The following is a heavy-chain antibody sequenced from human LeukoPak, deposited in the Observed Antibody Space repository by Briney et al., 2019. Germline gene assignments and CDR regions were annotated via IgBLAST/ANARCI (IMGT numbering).Heavy chain of an antibody. J-gene: IGHJ4*03. Sequence: AETLSLTCAVYGGSFSAYYWSWIRQSPGKGLQWIAEVNHRGDTNYNPSVKGRVTISVDTSKNQFSLKVTSLTAADTAVYYCARGPTISETGYFDYWGQGTLVTVSS. D-gene: IGHD1-1*01. V-gene: IGHV4-34*01. CDR3: ARGPTISETGYFDY. CDR2: VNHRGDT. CDR1: GGSFSAYY.